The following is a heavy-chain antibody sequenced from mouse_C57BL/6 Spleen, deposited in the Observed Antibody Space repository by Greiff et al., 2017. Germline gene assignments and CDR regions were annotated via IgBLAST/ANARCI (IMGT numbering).Heavy chain of an antibody. Sequence: EVQLQESGPGLVKPSQSLSLTCSVTGYSITSGYYWNWIRQFPGNKLEWMGYISYDGSNNYNPSLKNRIAITRDTSKNQFFLKLNSVTTEDTATYYCARERPYGNPFAYWGQGTLVTVSA. CDR3: ARERPYGNPFAY. CDR1: GYSITSGYY. V-gene: IGHV3-6*01. J-gene: IGHJ3*01. D-gene: IGHD1-1*01. CDR2: ISYDGSN.